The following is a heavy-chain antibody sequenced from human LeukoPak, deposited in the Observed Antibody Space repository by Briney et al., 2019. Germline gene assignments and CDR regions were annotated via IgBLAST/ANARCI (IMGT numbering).Heavy chain of an antibody. D-gene: IGHD5-24*01. V-gene: IGHV4-34*01. CDR1: GGSFSGYY. CDR3: ARGIWWATTHHFDY. CDR2: INHSGST. J-gene: IGHJ4*02. Sequence: PSETLPLTCAVYGGSFSGYYWSWIRQPPGKGLEWIGEINHSGSTNYNPSLKSRVTISVDTSKNQFSLKLSSVTAADTAVYYCARGIWWATTHHFDYWGQGTLVTVSS.